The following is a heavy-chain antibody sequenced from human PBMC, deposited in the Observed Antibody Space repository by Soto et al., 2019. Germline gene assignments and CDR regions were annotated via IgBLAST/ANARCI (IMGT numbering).Heavy chain of an antibody. CDR3: ARGRGRSSGNPTYYYYYGMDV. V-gene: IGHV4-34*01. J-gene: IGHJ6*02. CDR2: INHSGST. Sequence: SETLSLTCAVYGGSFSVYYWSWIRHPPGKGLEWIGEINHSGSTNYNPSLKSRVTISVDTSKNQFSLKLSSVTAADTAVYYCARGRGRSSGNPTYYYYYGMDVWGQGTTVTVSS. CDR1: GGSFSVYY. D-gene: IGHD2-15*01.